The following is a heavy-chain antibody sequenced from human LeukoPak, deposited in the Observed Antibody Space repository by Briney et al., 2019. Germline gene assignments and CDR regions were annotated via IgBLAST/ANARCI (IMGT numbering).Heavy chain of an antibody. Sequence: SETLSLTCTVSGGSFSSCSWSWIRKRQGQGLEWHGEGNNSGGTNYNPSLKIRVPISLDTSKSHFSLQLSSVTAAYTAMNHCAIGKGVVPPPGTYVAFLIWGQGTMASVSS. CDR1: GGSFSSCS. J-gene: IGHJ3*02. CDR3: AIGKGVVPPPGTYVAFLI. V-gene: IGHV4-34*01. D-gene: IGHD3-10*02. CDR2: GNNSGGT.